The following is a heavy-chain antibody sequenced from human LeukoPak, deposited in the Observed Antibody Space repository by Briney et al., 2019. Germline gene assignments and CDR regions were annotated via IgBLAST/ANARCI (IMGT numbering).Heavy chain of an antibody. CDR2: ISYDGSNK. D-gene: IGHD6-13*01. J-gene: IGHJ4*02. CDR1: GFTFSSYG. V-gene: IGHV3-30*18. Sequence: GRSLRLSCAASGFTFSSYGMHWVRQAPGKGLEWVAVISYDGSNKYYADSVKGRFTISRDNSENTLYLQMNSLRAEDTAVYYCAKGRVGQLVTPTDYWGQGTLVTVSS. CDR3: AKGRVGQLVTPTDY.